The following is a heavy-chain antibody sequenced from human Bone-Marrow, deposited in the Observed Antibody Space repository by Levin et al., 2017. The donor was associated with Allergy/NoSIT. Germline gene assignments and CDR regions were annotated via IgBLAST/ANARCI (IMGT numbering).Heavy chain of an antibody. CDR2: IKSKTIGGTP. Sequence: PGGSLRLSCAASGFTFTNAWMNWVRQAPGKGLEWVGRIKSKTIGGTPDYAAPVKGRFTISRDDSKNTVYLQMNSLKTEDTAVYYCTTMAHSSAWYGDALDFWGPGTMVTVSS. CDR1: GFTFTNAW. D-gene: IGHD6-19*01. V-gene: IGHV3-15*07. CDR3: TTMAHSSAWYGDALDF. J-gene: IGHJ3*01.